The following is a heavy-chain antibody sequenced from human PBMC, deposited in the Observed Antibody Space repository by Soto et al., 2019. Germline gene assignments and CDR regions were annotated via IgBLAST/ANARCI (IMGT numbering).Heavy chain of an antibody. CDR2: ISGRGGST. CDR1: GFTVSSYP. D-gene: IGHD5-18*01. Sequence: PGGSLTLSFAASGFTVSSYPMSLVRQAQGKGLEWVSAISGRGGSTYYADSVKGRFTISRDNSKNTLYLQMNSLRAEDTAVYHSAKGGYVDTAMVDYWRQGTLVTVSS. J-gene: IGHJ4*02. V-gene: IGHV3-23*01. CDR3: AKGGYVDTAMVDY.